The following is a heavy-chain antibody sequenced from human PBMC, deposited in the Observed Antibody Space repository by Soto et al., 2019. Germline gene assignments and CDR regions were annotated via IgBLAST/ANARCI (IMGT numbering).Heavy chain of an antibody. CDR2: IIPIFGTA. CDR3: ARTPSPHDAFDI. D-gene: IGHD2-2*01. V-gene: IGHV1-69*13. J-gene: IGHJ3*02. Sequence: GASVKVSCKASGGTFSSYAISWVRQAPGQGLEWMGGIIPIFGTANYAQKFQGRVTITADESTSTAYMELSSLRSEDTAVYYCARTPSPHDAFDIWGQGTMVTVSS. CDR1: GGTFSSYA.